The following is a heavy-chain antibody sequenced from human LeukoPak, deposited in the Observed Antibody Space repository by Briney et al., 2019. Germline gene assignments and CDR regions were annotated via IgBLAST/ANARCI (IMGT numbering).Heavy chain of an antibody. CDR1: GGSISSSNYY. CDR3: ARRSGSFDY. V-gene: IGHV4-39*01. Sequence: SETLSLTCTVSGGSISSSNYYWGWIRQPPGKGLEWIGSTYYSGSTYYNPSLKSRVTIYVDTSKDQFSLKFTSVTAADTAVYYCARRSGSFDYWGQGTLVTVSS. D-gene: IGHD2-15*01. CDR2: TYYSGST. J-gene: IGHJ4*02.